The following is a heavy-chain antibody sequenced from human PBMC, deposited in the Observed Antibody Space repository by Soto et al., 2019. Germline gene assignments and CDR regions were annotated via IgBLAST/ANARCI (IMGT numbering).Heavy chain of an antibody. CDR2: MNPNSCNT. V-gene: IGHV1-8*01. Sequence: QVQLVQSGAEVKKPGASVKVSCKASGYTYTSYDINWVRQAPGQGLEYLGWMNPNSCNTGYVQKFQVRVTMTRNSAISAAYMERSSLRSEDPAVHYWARGIKYGGSWRWVDRWGQGAMVTVSS. J-gene: IGHJ5*02. CDR3: ARGIKYGGSWRWVDR. CDR1: GYTYTSYD. D-gene: IGHD4-17*01.